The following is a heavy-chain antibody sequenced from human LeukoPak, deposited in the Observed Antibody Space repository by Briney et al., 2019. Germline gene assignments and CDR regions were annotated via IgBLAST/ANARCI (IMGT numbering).Heavy chain of an antibody. CDR3: AKDMAGDYYYYMDV. V-gene: IGHV3-9*01. CDR2: ISWNSGSI. J-gene: IGHJ6*03. D-gene: IGHD3-10*01. CDR1: GFTFDDYA. Sequence: GGSLRLSCAASGFTFDDYAMHWVRHAPGKGLEWVSGISWNSGSIGYADSVKGRFTISRDNAKNSLYLQMNSLRAEDTALYYCAKDMAGDYYYYMDVWGKGTTVTVSS.